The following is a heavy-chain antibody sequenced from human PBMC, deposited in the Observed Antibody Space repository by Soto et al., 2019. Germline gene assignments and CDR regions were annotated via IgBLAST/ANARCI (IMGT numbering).Heavy chain of an antibody. V-gene: IGHV3-48*01. Sequence: PGGSLRLSCAASGFTFSSYSMNWVRQAPGKGLEWVSYISSSSSTIYYADSVKGRFTISRDNAKNSLYLQMNSLRAEDTAVYYCARDRSHSSAYWWLDYWGQGTQVTVSS. CDR1: GFTFSSYS. J-gene: IGHJ4*02. CDR3: ARDRSHSSAYWWLDY. CDR2: ISSSSSTI. D-gene: IGHD3-22*01.